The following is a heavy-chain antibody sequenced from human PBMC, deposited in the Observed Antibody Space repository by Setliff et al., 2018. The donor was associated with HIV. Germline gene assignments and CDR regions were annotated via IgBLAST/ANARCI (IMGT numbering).Heavy chain of an antibody. Sequence: SVKVSCKASGGTFSRYTVSWVRQAPGQGPEWMGGIIPIFGTPKYAQKFQGRVTITADESTSTAYMELSSLRSEDTAVYYCATAGEMATIGYSYYYMDVWGKGTSVTVSS. CDR1: GGTFSRYT. V-gene: IGHV1-69*13. CDR3: ATAGEMATIGYSYYYMDV. D-gene: IGHD3-10*01. J-gene: IGHJ6*03. CDR2: IIPIFGTP.